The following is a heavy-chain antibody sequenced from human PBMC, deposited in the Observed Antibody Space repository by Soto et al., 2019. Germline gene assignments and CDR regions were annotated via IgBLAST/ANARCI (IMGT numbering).Heavy chain of an antibody. CDR1: GGSISSAGYS. V-gene: IGHV4-30-2*06. CDR3: ARGGLITGTGVGWFDP. CDR2: IFHSGTT. D-gene: IGHD1-7*01. Sequence: QLQLQESGSGLVMPSQTLSLTCAVSGGSISSAGYSWSWIRQSPGKGLEWIGYIFHSGTTYYNPSLKSRVTISVDRSKNQFSLKLSSVTAADTGVYYCARGGLITGTGVGWFDPWGQGTLVTVSS. J-gene: IGHJ5*02.